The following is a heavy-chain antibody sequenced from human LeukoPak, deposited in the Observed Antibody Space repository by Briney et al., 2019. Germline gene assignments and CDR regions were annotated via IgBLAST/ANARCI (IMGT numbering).Heavy chain of an antibody. CDR3: AREIAAAGQKALDY. D-gene: IGHD6-13*01. CDR2: INPNGAGT. CDR1: GYTFITYY. V-gene: IGHV1-46*01. Sequence: ASVKVSCKASGYTFITYYIHWVRLAPGQGLEWMGLINPNGAGTIYAQKFQGRATMTRDTSTRTFYMEVSSLRSEDTAVYFCAREIAAAGQKALDYWGQGTLVTVSS. J-gene: IGHJ4*02.